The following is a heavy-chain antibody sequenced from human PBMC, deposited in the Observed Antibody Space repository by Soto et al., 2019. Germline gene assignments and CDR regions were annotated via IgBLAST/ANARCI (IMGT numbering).Heavy chain of an antibody. CDR1: GVSINTGGYS. Sequence: QVQLQESGPGLVKPSQTLSRTCAVSGVSINTGGYSWNWIRQSPGKALEWMGHIYQSGSTSYKPSLKGRITISVDRSNNDFSLAVTSVTPADTAVYFCARGDYNDYFDFWGQGALVTVSS. J-gene: IGHJ4*02. V-gene: IGHV4-30-2*06. D-gene: IGHD4-4*01. CDR2: IYQSGST. CDR3: ARGDYNDYFDF.